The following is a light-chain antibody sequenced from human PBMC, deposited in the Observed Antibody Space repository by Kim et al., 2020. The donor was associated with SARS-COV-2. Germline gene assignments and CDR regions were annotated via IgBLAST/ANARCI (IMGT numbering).Light chain of an antibody. J-gene: IGLJ3*02. CDR2: LDSDGSH. CDR1: SGNSGYD. Sequence: GGSVKLTCTLSSGNSGYDIAGRQQQPERGPRYLMKLDSDGSHSKGDGIPDRFSGSSSGAGRYLTISCLQSEDEADYYCQTWGTGIGFGGGTQLTVL. V-gene: IGLV4-69*01. CDR3: QTWGTGIG.